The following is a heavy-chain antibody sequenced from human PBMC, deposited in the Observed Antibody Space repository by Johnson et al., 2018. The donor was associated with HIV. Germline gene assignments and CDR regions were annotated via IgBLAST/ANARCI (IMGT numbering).Heavy chain of an antibody. CDR2: ISSSDSAI. CDR3: ARSVNAGRPFDI. D-gene: IGHD2-8*01. J-gene: IGHJ3*02. Sequence: VQLLESGGGLVKPGGSLRLSCGASGFTFSDSYMNWIRQAPGKGLEWVSYISSSDSAIWYADSVKGRFTVSRDNAKNSLYLQMNSLRAEDTAVYYCARSVNAGRPFDIWGQGTLVTVSS. CDR1: GFTFSDSY. V-gene: IGHV3-11*01.